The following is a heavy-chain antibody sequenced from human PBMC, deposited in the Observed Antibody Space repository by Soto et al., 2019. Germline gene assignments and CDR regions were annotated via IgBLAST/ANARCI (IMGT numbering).Heavy chain of an antibody. D-gene: IGHD3-9*01. Sequence: QVQPVQSGAEVKKPGASVKVSCKASGYTFTSYAMHWVRQAPGQRLEWMGWINAGNGNTKYSQKFQGRVTITRDTSASTAYMELRSLRSEDTAVYYCARSTGYYFIDYWGQGTLVTVSS. CDR2: INAGNGNT. CDR1: GYTFTSYA. J-gene: IGHJ4*02. V-gene: IGHV1-3*01. CDR3: ARSTGYYFIDY.